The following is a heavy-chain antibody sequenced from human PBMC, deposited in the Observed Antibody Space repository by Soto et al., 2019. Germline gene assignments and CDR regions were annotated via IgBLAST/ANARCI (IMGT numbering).Heavy chain of an antibody. CDR2: ISGSGGST. CDR3: AKEPMVRGSYYYYGMDV. CDR1: GFTFSSYA. D-gene: IGHD3-10*01. V-gene: IGHV3-23*01. J-gene: IGHJ6*02. Sequence: GVLRLSCAASGFTFSSYAMSWVRQAPGKGLEWVSAISGSGGSTYYADSVKGRFTISRDNSKNTLYLQMNSLRAEDTAVYYCAKEPMVRGSYYYYGMDVWGQGTTVTVSS.